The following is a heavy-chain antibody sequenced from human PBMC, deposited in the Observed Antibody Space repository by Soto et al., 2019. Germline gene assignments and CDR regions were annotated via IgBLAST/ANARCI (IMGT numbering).Heavy chain of an antibody. CDR1: GGSISNGYYS. CDR3: ARGPSGDKVDY. Sequence: QVQLQESGPGLVKPSQTLSLTCTVSGGSISNGYYSWSWIRQSPEKGLEWIGHIYSGVSTYSNPSLNGRLTISIDTSKNQFSLSLSSVTAEDTAVYYCARGPSGDKVDYWGQGTLVTVSS. J-gene: IGHJ4*02. CDR2: IYSGVST. D-gene: IGHD7-27*01. V-gene: IGHV4-30-4*01.